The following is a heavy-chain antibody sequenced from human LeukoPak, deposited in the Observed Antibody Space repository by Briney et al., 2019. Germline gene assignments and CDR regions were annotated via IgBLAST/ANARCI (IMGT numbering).Heavy chain of an antibody. J-gene: IGHJ4*02. D-gene: IGHD3-22*01. Sequence: GGSLRLSCAASGFIFSGYEMNWVRQAPGKGLEWLSYISRSGRTIYYADSVKGRFTISRDNAKNSLYLHMNSLRAEDTAVYYCAREMDYYDSRPLDYWGQGTLATVSS. CDR2: ISRSGRTI. V-gene: IGHV3-48*03. CDR3: AREMDYYDSRPLDY. CDR1: GFIFSGYE.